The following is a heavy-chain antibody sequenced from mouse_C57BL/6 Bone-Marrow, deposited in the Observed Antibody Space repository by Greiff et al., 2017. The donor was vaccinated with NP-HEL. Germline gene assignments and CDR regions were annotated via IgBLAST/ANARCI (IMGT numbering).Heavy chain of an antibody. CDR2: IYPGSGST. CDR3: AREYYSNSYFDY. Sequence: QVQLQQPGAELVKPGASVKMSCKASGYTFTSYWITWVKQRPGQGLEWIGDIYPGSGSTNYNEKFKSKATLTVDTSSSTAYMQLSSLTSEDSAVYYCAREYYSNSYFDYWGQGTTLTVSS. CDR1: GYTFTSYW. D-gene: IGHD2-5*01. V-gene: IGHV1-55*01. J-gene: IGHJ2*01.